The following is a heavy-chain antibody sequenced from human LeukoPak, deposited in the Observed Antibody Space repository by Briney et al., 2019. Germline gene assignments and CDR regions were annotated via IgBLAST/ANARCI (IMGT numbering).Heavy chain of an antibody. CDR2: IKQDGSEK. CDR1: GFTFSSYW. D-gene: IGHD3-9*01. CDR3: AKGYDILTGYLDY. Sequence: GGSLRLSCAASGFTFSSYWMSWVRQAPGKGLEWVANIKQDGSEKYYVDSVKGRFTISRDNSKNTLYLQMNSLRAEDTAVYYCAKGYDILTGYLDYWGQGTLVTVSS. J-gene: IGHJ4*02. V-gene: IGHV3-7*01.